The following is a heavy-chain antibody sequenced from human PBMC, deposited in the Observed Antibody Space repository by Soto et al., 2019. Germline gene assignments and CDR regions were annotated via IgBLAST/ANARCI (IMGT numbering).Heavy chain of an antibody. CDR2: IIPILGIA. D-gene: IGHD5-12*01. CDR1: GGTFSSYT. J-gene: IGHJ4*02. CDR3: ARVGMANGS. Sequence: QVPLVHSGAEVTKPGSSVTVSCKASGGTFSSYTISWVRQAPGQGLEWMGRIIPILGIANYAQKVQGRVKITADKSTSTADMELSSLRSEDTALYYCARVGMANGSWGQGTLVTVSS. V-gene: IGHV1-69*02.